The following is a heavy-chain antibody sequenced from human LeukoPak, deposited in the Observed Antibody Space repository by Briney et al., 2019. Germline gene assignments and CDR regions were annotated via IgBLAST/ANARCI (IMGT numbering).Heavy chain of an antibody. D-gene: IGHD3-3*01. CDR2: IWFDGSIK. CDR3: VRLFGDKYGRLDY. Sequence: GGSLRLSCAASGFTFSSYEMNWVRQAPGKGLEWVALIWFDGSIKHYADSVKGRFTISRDNSNNMLYLQMNSLRAEDTAVYYCVRLFGDKYGRLDYWGQGTLVTVSS. V-gene: IGHV3-33*08. CDR1: GFTFSSYE. J-gene: IGHJ4*02.